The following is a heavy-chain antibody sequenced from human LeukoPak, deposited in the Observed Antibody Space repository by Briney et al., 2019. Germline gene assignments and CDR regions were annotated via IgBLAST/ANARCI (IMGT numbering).Heavy chain of an antibody. CDR2: ISYDGRQN. CDR3: ARVYLERLTAGYFDH. V-gene: IGHV3-30*04. D-gene: IGHD2-8*01. J-gene: IGHJ4*02. Sequence: GGSLRLSCVGSGFDFSSYTMNWVRQAPGKGLEWVAVISYDGRQNYYADSVKGRFTISRDNSKNTLYLQMNSLRDEDSAAYYCARVYLERLTAGYFDHWGQGTWVTVSP. CDR1: GFDFSSYT.